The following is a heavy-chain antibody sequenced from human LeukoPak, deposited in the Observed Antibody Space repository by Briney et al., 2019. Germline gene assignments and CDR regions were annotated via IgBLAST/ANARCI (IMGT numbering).Heavy chain of an antibody. CDR2: ISYDGSNK. CDR3: AKPYVSGTYYPY. D-gene: IGHD3-10*01. J-gene: IGHJ4*02. CDR1: GFTFSSYG. V-gene: IGHV3-30*18. Sequence: GSLRLSCAASGFTFSSYGMNWVRQARGRGVEGVAVISYDGSNKYYADSVKGRFTISRDNAKNTLYVQMKSLRDEERAGYYCAKPYVSGTYYPYWGQGTLVTVSS.